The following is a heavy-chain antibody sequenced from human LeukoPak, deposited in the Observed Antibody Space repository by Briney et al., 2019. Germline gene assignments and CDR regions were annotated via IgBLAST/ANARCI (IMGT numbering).Heavy chain of an antibody. D-gene: IGHD3-10*01. J-gene: IGHJ5*02. CDR3: VRRQALRGRHRAFDP. CDR2: IIPMFGSG. V-gene: IGHV1-69*05. Sequence: ASVKVSCKASRGTFSNYAVSWVRQAPGQGLEWLGGIIPMFGSGKYPQKFQGRVTITTDESTTTVYMELVSLTSEDTAVYYCVRRQALRGRHRAFDPWGQGTLVTVAS. CDR1: RGTFSNYA.